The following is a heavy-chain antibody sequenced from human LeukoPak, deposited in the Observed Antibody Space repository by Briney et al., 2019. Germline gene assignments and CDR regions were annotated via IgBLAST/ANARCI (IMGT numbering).Heavy chain of an antibody. V-gene: IGHV3-7*03. D-gene: IGHD5-12*01. CDR2: IKQDGSEK. J-gene: IGHJ4*02. Sequence: AGSLRLACAASGFTFSSNWMSWVRQAPGKGLEWVANIKQDGSEKYYVDTVKGRFTISRDNAKNSLYLQMNSLRAEDTAVYYCARGGLGSNFDYWGQGTLVTVSS. CDR1: GFTFSSNW. CDR3: ARGGLGSNFDY.